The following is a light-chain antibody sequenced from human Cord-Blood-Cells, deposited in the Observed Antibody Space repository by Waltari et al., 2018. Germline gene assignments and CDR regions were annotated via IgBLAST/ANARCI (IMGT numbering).Light chain of an antibody. CDR1: QSVLYISNNKNY. V-gene: IGKV4-1*01. J-gene: IGKJ3*01. Sequence: DIVMTQSPDSLAVSLGERATIHCKSSQSVLYISNNKNYLAWYQQKPGQPPKLLIYWASTRESGVPDRFSGSGSGTDFTLTISSLQAEDVAVYYCQQYYSTPFTFGPGTKVDIK. CDR2: WAS. CDR3: QQYYSTPFT.